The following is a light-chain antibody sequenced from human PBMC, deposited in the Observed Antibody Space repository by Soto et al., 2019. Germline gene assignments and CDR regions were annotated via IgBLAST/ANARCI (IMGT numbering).Light chain of an antibody. CDR3: QHYNSYSQT. Sequence: DIPMPQSPSTLSASVGDRVTITCRASQSISSWLAWYQQKPGKAPKLLIYDASSLESGVPSRFSGIGSGTEFTLTISSLQPDDFATYYCQHYNSYSQTFGQGTKVDIK. V-gene: IGKV1-5*01. CDR1: QSISSW. CDR2: DAS. J-gene: IGKJ1*01.